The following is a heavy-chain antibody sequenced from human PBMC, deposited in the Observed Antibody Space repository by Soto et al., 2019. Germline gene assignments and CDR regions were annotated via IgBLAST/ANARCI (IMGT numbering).Heavy chain of an antibody. CDR3: ARVHCSGGSCYRQNYYFDY. J-gene: IGHJ4*02. D-gene: IGHD2-15*01. CDR1: GYTFTSYG. CDR2: ISAYNGNT. Sequence: GASVKVSCKASGYTFTSYGISWVRQAPGQGLEWTGWISAYNGNTNYAQKLQGRVTMTTDTSTSTAYMELRSLRSDDTAVYYCARVHCSGGSCYRQNYYFDYWGQGTLVTVSS. V-gene: IGHV1-18*04.